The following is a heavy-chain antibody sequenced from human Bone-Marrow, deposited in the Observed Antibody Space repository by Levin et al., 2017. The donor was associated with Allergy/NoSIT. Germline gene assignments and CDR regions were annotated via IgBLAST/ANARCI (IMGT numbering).Heavy chain of an antibody. CDR1: GFTFDDYA. J-gene: IGHJ6*02. D-gene: IGHD6-19*01. CDR2: ISWNSGSI. V-gene: IGHV3-9*01. CDR3: AKDMGYSSGWHQYYYYYYGMDV. Sequence: GGSLRLSCAASGFTFDDYAMHWVRQAPGKGLEWVSGISWNSGSIGYADSVKGRFTISRDNAKNSLYLQMNSLRAEDTALYYCAKDMGYSSGWHQYYYYYYGMDVWGQGTTVTVSS.